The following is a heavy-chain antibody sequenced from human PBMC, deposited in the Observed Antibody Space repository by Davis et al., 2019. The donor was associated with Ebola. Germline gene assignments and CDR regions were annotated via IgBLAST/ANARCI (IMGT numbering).Heavy chain of an antibody. CDR3: VRGPQYDFWSGHPYYFDY. Sequence: ASVKVSCKASGYTFTSYGISWVRQATGQGLEWVGWMNPNSGNTGYAEKFQGRVTKTRNTSINTAYMELSYLRSEDTAVYYCVRGPQYDFWSGHPYYFDYWGQGTLVTVSS. V-gene: IGHV1-8*02. D-gene: IGHD3-3*01. J-gene: IGHJ4*02. CDR1: GYTFTSYG. CDR2: MNPNSGNT.